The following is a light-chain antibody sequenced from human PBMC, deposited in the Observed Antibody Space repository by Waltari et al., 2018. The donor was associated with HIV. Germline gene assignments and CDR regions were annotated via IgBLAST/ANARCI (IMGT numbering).Light chain of an antibody. J-gene: IGLJ2*01. CDR2: AVS. Sequence: QSALTHPASVSGSPGRSITISCRGTCSDIRGYDSVSWYQQLPGNAPKLMSYAVSNRAPVVSSRSSGSKSGNTASQTSSGLQADDEADYYSTSYTSTSTVALFGGGTKLTVL. CDR1: CSDIRGYDS. CDR3: TSYTSTSTVAL. V-gene: IGLV2-14*03.